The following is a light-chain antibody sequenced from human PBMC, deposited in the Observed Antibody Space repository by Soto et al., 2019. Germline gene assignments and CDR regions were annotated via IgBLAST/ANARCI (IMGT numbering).Light chain of an antibody. CDR1: QSISSW. Sequence: DIQMTQSPSTLSASVGDRVTITCRASQSISSWLAWYQQKPGKAPKLLIYKASSLESGVPPRFSGSGSGTDFTLAISSLQPEDSATHYCLQDINYPWTFGQGTKVEIK. CDR3: LQDINYPWT. J-gene: IGKJ1*01. V-gene: IGKV1-5*03. CDR2: KAS.